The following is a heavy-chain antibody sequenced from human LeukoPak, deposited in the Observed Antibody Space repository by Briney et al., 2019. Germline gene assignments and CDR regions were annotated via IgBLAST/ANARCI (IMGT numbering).Heavy chain of an antibody. J-gene: IGHJ4*02. CDR2: IWYDGSNK. CDR3: ARDGSPLIEYYFDY. CDR1: GFTFSTYG. Sequence: GGSLRLSCTASGFTFSTYGMHWVRQAPGKGLEWVAVIWYDGSNKYYADSVKGRITISRDNSENTLYLQMNSLRAEDTAVYYCARDGSPLIEYYFDYWGQGTLVAVSS. V-gene: IGHV3-33*01.